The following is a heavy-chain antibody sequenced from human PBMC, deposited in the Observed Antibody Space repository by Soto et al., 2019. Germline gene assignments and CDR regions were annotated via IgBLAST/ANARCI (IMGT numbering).Heavy chain of an antibody. CDR3: AKGRGGGAVVPDY. Sequence: QVQLVESGGGVVQPGRSLRLSCAASGFSFTTYGMHWVRQAPGEGLEWVAVIWYDGSNKYYADSVKGRFTISRDTSKNTLFLQMNSLGAEETAVYYCAKGRGGGAVVPDYWGQGTLVTVSS. J-gene: IGHJ4*02. CDR1: GFSFTTYG. CDR2: IWYDGSNK. D-gene: IGHD2-21*01. V-gene: IGHV3-33*06.